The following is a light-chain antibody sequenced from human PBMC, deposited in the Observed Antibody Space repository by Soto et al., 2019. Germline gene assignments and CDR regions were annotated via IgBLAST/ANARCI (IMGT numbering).Light chain of an antibody. CDR1: SGSIASNY. Sequence: NFMLTQPHSVSESPGKTVTISCTRSSGSIASNYVQWYQQRPGSAPTTVIYEDNQRPSGVPDRFSGSIDSSSNSASLTISGLKTEDEADYYCQSYDSSNLVFGGGTKHRP. J-gene: IGLJ3*02. V-gene: IGLV6-57*04. CDR3: QSYDSSNLV. CDR2: EDN.